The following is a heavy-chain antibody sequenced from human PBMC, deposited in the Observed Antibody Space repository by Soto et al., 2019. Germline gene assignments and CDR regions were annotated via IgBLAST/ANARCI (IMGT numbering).Heavy chain of an antibody. V-gene: IGHV3-23*01. D-gene: IGHD6-6*01. J-gene: IGHJ4*02. CDR1: GFTFSSYA. Sequence: GGSLRLSCAASGFTFSSYAMSWVRQAPGKGLEWVSAISGSGGSTYYADSVKGRFTISRDNSKNTLYLQMNSLRAEDTAVYYCAKDPGFSYSSYYALDYWGQGTLVTVSS. CDR3: AKDPGFSYSSYYALDY. CDR2: ISGSGGST.